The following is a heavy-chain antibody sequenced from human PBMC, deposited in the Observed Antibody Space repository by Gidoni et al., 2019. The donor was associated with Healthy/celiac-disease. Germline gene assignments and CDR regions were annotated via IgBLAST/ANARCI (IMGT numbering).Heavy chain of an antibody. CDR3: ARDLIAAAVYYYYYGMDV. V-gene: IGHV1-3*01. CDR1: GYTFTSYA. Sequence: QVQLVQSGAEVKKPGASVKVSCKASGYTFTSYAMHWVRQAPGQRLEWMGWINAGNGNTKYSPKFQGRVTITRDTSASTAYMELSSLRSEDTAVYYCARDLIAAAVYYYYYGMDVWGQGTTVTVSS. J-gene: IGHJ6*02. D-gene: IGHD6-13*01. CDR2: INAGNGNT.